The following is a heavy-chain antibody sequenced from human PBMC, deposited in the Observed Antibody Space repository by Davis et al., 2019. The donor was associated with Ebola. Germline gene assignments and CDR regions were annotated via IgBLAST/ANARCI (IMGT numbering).Heavy chain of an antibody. CDR3: ARVFGAVTMIAGYFDY. D-gene: IGHD3-22*01. Sequence: PSETLSLTCTVSRDSIISGGYYCSWIRQHPGKGLEWIGYIYYSGSTYYNPSLKSRVTISVDTSKNQFSLKLSSVTAADTAVYYCARVFGAVTMIAGYFDYWGQGTLVTVSS. CDR1: RDSIISGGYY. CDR2: IYYSGST. J-gene: IGHJ4*02. V-gene: IGHV4-31*03.